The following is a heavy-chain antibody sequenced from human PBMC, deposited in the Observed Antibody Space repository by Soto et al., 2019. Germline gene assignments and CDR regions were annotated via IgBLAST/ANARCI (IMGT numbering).Heavy chain of an antibody. V-gene: IGHV4-61*01. CDR3: TRGGDAYKNGH. D-gene: IGHD2-21*01. J-gene: IGHJ4*02. Sequence: QVQLQESGPGLVQPSETLSLTCTVPGGSVSIGTYYWSWIRQPPGTGLEWIGFIHYRGSTNYNPSLKSRVTMSVDTSKNQVSLKLTSVNAADTDVYYCTRGGDAYKNGHWGQGTLVTVSA. CDR2: IHYRGST. CDR1: GGSVSIGTYY.